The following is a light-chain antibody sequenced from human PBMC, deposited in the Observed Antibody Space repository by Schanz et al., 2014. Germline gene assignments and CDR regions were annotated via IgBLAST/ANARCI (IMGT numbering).Light chain of an antibody. Sequence: QSALTQPASVSGSPGQSITISCTGTSSDVGNYNYVSWFQQYPGKAPKLMIYDVSNRPSGVSDRFSGSKSGNTASLTISGLQAEDEADYYCCSYAGTYTWVFGGGTKLTVL. CDR2: DVS. CDR1: SSDVGNYNY. J-gene: IGLJ3*02. CDR3: CSYAGTYTWV. V-gene: IGLV2-14*01.